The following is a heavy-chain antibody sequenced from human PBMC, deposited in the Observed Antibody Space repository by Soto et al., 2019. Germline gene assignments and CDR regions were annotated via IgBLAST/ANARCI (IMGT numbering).Heavy chain of an antibody. CDR1: GYTFSNYA. CDR3: AKAIQTGLVLAAHYYYYGMDV. V-gene: IGHV3-23*01. CDR2: ISGSGGST. D-gene: IGHD1-26*01. Sequence: EVQLLESGGGLAQPGESLRLSCAASGYTFSNYAMSWVRQAPGKGLEWVSAISGSGGSTYYADFVKGRFTISRDNDKNTLSLEMNSLRAEDTAVYYCAKAIQTGLVLAAHYYYYGMDVWSQGTRVTVSS. J-gene: IGHJ6*02.